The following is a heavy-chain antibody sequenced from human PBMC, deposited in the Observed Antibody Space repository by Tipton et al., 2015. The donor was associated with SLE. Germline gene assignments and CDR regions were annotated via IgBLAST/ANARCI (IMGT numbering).Heavy chain of an antibody. CDR3: ARRWVIAAAGLGDYFDY. CDR1: GGSISSGSYY. Sequence: LRLSCTVSGGSISSGSYYWSWIRQPAGKGLEWIGRIYTSGSTNYNPSLKSRVTISVDTSKNQFSLKLSSVTAADTAVYYCARRWVIAAAGLGDYFDYWGQGTLVTVSS. D-gene: IGHD6-13*01. V-gene: IGHV4-61*02. CDR2: IYTSGST. J-gene: IGHJ4*02.